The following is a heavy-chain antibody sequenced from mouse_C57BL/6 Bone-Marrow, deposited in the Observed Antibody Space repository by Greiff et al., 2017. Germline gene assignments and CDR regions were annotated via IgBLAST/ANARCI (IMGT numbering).Heavy chain of an antibody. CDR1: GYTFTSYW. J-gene: IGHJ2*01. Sequence: QVQLQQPGAELVMPGASVKLSCKASGYTFTSYWMHWVKQRPGQGLEWIGEIDPSDSYTNYNQKFKGKSTLTVDKSSSTAYMQLSSLTSEDSAVYYCARLLRSYFDYWGQGTTLIVSS. V-gene: IGHV1-69*01. CDR2: IDPSDSYT. CDR3: ARLLRSYFDY. D-gene: IGHD1-1*01.